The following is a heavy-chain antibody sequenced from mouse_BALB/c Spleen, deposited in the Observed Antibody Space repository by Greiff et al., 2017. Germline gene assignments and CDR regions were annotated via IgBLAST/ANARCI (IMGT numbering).Heavy chain of an antibody. V-gene: IGHV1-7*01. CDR3: ARDYRYPYAMDY. Sequence: VQLQESGAELAKPGASVKMSCKASGYTFTSYWMHWVKQRPGQGLEWIGYINPSTGYTEYNQKFKDKATLTADKSSSTAYMQLSSLTSEDSAVYYCARDYRYPYAMDYWGQGTSVTVSS. CDR1: GYTFTSYW. CDR2: INPSTGYT. D-gene: IGHD2-14*01. J-gene: IGHJ4*01.